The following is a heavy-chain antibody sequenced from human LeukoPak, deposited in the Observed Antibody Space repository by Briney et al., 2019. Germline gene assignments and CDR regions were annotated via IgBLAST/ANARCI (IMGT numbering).Heavy chain of an antibody. CDR2: IQQDGSNK. J-gene: IGHJ4*02. Sequence: GGSLRLSCAASGFTFSGFWMSWVRQAPAKGLEWVATIQQDGSNKYYVDSVKGRFTISRDNAKHSLYLQMNSLRAEDTAVYYCARHCSNGACLDYWGQGTLVTVSS. V-gene: IGHV3-7*01. CDR1: GFTFSGFW. CDR3: ARHCSNGACLDY. D-gene: IGHD2-8*01.